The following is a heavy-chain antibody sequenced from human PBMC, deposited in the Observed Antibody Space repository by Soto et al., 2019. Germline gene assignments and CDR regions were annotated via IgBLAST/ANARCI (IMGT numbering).Heavy chain of an antibody. CDR1: GFTFSTYS. D-gene: IGHD3-22*01. Sequence: GGSLRLSCAASGFTFSTYSMNWVRQAPGKGLEWVSYISSSSSTIFYTDSVKGRFTVSRDNAKNSLYLQMNSLRAEDTAVYYCASLKYYYDSSGPPYYCGQGTLVTVS. V-gene: IGHV3-48*01. CDR3: ASLKYYYDSSGPPYY. CDR2: ISSSSSTI. J-gene: IGHJ4*02.